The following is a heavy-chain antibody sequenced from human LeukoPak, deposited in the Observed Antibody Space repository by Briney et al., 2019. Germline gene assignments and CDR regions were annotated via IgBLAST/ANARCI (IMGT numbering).Heavy chain of an antibody. V-gene: IGHV3-21*01. CDR2: INSSSNYI. J-gene: IGHJ4*02. CDR3: ARDXPPRLTTVTTG. Sequence: PGGSLRLSCAASGFTFSSYSMNWVRQAPGKGLEWVSSINSSSNYIYYADSVKGRFTISRENAKNSLYLHTHSLRADDTAVDYWARDXPPRLTTVTTGRGQGTLVTVSS. D-gene: IGHD4-17*01. CDR1: GFTFSSYS.